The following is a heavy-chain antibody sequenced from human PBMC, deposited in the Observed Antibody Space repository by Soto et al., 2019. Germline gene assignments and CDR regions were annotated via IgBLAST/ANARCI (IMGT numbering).Heavy chain of an antibody. CDR1: GFTFSSYA. CDR2: ISGSGGST. CDR3: AKVPPAQDYYDSSGYYLFFDP. Sequence: GSLRLSCAASGFTFSSYAMSWVRQAPGKGLEWVSAISGSGGSTYYADSVKGRFTISRDNSKNTLYLQMNSLRAEDTAVYYCAKVPPAQDYYDSSGYYLFFDPWGQGTLVTVSS. J-gene: IGHJ5*02. D-gene: IGHD3-22*01. V-gene: IGHV3-23*01.